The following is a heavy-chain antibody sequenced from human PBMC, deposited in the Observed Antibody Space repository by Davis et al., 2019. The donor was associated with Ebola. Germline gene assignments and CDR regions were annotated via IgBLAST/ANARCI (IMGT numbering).Heavy chain of an antibody. J-gene: IGHJ5*02. CDR3: ARDNADIVVVPAADNWFDP. CDR1: TETFNKFA. D-gene: IGHD2-2*01. Sequence: SVKVSCKTSTETFNKFAIGWVRQAPGQGLEWMGRIIPIIDTTDYAQTFQGRLRITADKSTSTAYMELTNLRSEDTAVYYCARDNADIVVVPAADNWFDPWGQGTLVTVSS. V-gene: IGHV1-69*04. CDR2: IIPIIDTT.